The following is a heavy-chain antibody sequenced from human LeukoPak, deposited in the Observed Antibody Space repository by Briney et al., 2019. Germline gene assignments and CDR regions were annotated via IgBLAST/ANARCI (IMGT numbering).Heavy chain of an antibody. J-gene: IGHJ4*02. V-gene: IGHV3-64*04. Sequence: GGSLRLSCAASGFTFSSFAMHWVRQAPGKGLEYLSAIYSDGSRTYYADSVKGRFTITRDNTRNSLFLQMYSLRAEDTAVYFCAREDGYCSGGNCYSYFDSWGQGTLVTVSS. CDR2: IYSDGSRT. D-gene: IGHD2-15*01. CDR3: AREDGYCSGGNCYSYFDS. CDR1: GFTFSSFA.